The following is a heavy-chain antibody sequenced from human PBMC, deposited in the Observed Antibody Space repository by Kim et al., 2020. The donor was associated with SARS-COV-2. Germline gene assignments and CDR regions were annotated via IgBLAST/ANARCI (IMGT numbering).Heavy chain of an antibody. D-gene: IGHD4-17*01. Sequence: GRFTISRDNSKNTLYLQMNSLRAEDTAVYYCAKAGAPDDYGDFLSYFQHWGQGTLVTVSS. V-gene: IGHV3-23*01. J-gene: IGHJ1*01. CDR3: AKAGAPDDYGDFLSYFQH.